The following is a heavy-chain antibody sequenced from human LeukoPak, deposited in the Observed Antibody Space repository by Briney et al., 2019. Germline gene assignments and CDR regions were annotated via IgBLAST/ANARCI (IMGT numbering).Heavy chain of an antibody. J-gene: IGHJ4*02. Sequence: ASVKVSCKASGYTXTGYYMHLVRQAPGQGLEWMGWINPNSGGTNYAQNFQGRVTMTRDTSISTAYMEVSRLRSDDTAVYYCAREDSSGYDYWGQGTLVTVSS. CDR2: INPNSGGT. CDR3: AREDSSGYDY. V-gene: IGHV1-2*02. CDR1: GYTXTGYY. D-gene: IGHD3-22*01.